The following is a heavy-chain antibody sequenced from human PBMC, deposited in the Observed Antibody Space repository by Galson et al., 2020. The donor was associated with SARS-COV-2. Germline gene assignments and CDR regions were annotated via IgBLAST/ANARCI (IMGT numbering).Heavy chain of an antibody. D-gene: IGHD6-19*01. CDR1: GGSISSSSYY. CDR2: IYYSGST. V-gene: IGHV4-39*01. J-gene: IGHJ4*02. CDR3: ARGMRSALTVAGTSYYFDY. Sequence: SETLSLTCTVSGGSISSSSYYWGWIRQPPGKGLEWIGSIYYSGSTYYNPSLKSRVTISVDTSKNQFSLKLSSVTAADTAVYYCARGMRSALTVAGTSYYFDYWGQGTLVTVSS.